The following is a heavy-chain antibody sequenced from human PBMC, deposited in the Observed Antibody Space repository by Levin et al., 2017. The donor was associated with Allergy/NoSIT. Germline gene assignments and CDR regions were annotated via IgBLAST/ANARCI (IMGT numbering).Heavy chain of an antibody. Sequence: GGSLRLSCQGSGYIFTSYWIGWVRQMPGKGLEWMGIIYPGDSDTRYSPSFQGQVTISADKSISTAYLQWSRLKASDTAIYYCARRGTRDYYYYMDVWGKGATVTVSS. J-gene: IGHJ6*03. CDR3: ARRGTRDYYYYMDV. CDR1: GYIFTSYW. V-gene: IGHV5-51*01. CDR2: IYPGDSDT. D-gene: IGHD1-1*01.